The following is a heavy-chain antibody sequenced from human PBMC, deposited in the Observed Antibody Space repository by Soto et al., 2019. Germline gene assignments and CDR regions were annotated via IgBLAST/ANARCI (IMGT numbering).Heavy chain of an antibody. V-gene: IGHV1-8*01. J-gene: IGHJ6*02. CDR3: ARSPIAVAGTYYYGMDV. D-gene: IGHD6-19*01. Sequence: QVQLVQSGAEVKKPGASVKVSCKASGYTFTSYDINWVRQATGQGPEWMGWLNPNSGNTGYAQKFQGRVTMTRNTSLSTAYMELSSLRSEDTAVYYCARSPIAVAGTYYYGMDVWGQGTTVTVSS. CDR1: GYTFTSYD. CDR2: LNPNSGNT.